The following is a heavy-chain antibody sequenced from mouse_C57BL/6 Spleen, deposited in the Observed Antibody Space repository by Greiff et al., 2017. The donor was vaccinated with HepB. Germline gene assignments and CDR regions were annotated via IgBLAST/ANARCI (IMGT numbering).Heavy chain of an antibody. CDR1: GYTFTDYN. CDR3: ARMRYYGSSYAMDY. D-gene: IGHD1-1*01. J-gene: IGHJ4*01. V-gene: IGHV1-18*01. CDR2: INPNNGGT. Sequence: EVQLQESGPELVKPGASVKIPCKASGYTFTDYNMDWVKQSHGKSLEWIGDINPNNGGTIYNQKFKGKATLTVDKSSSTAYMELRSLTSEDTAVYYCARMRYYGSSYAMDYWGQGTSVTVSS.